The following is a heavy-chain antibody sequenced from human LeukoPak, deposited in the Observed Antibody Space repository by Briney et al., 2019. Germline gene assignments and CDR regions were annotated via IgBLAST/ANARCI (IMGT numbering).Heavy chain of an antibody. Sequence: PSETLSLTCTVSGGSISSINYHWGWIRQPPGKGLEWIGTIYYPGSTYYNPSLKSRVTISVDTSKNQFSLRLSSVTVADTAIYYCTSDRRISWIYYWGQGTLVTVPS. J-gene: IGHJ4*02. CDR1: GGSISSINYH. V-gene: IGHV4-39*01. CDR2: IYYPGST. D-gene: IGHD6-13*01. CDR3: TSDRRISWIYY.